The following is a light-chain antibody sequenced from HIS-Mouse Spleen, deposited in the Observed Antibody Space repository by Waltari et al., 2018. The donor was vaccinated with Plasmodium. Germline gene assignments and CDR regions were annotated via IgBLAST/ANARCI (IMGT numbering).Light chain of an antibody. CDR1: NTDGGGLNY. V-gene: IGLV2-11*01. CDR2: DVS. J-gene: IGLJ2*01. CDR3: CSYAGSYTLV. Sequence: QASLTQPRSVFWSPGPSFTIPRPGTNTDGGGLNYGSWYQQHPGKVPNIIIYDVSKRPSGVPDRFSGSKSGNTASLTISGPQAEDEADYYCCSYAGSYTLVFGGGTKLTVL.